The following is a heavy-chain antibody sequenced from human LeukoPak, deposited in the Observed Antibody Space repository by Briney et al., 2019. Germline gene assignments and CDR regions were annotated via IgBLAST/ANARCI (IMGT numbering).Heavy chain of an antibody. Sequence: PSETLSLTCTVSGGPISSHYWSWIRQPPGKGLEWIGYIYYSGSTNYNPSLKSRVTISVDTYKNQFSLKLSSVTAADTAVYYCASALDSSGRYGGYMDVWGKGNTVTVSS. CDR2: IYYSGST. D-gene: IGHD6-19*01. CDR1: GGPISSHY. CDR3: ASALDSSGRYGGYMDV. J-gene: IGHJ6*03. V-gene: IGHV4-59*11.